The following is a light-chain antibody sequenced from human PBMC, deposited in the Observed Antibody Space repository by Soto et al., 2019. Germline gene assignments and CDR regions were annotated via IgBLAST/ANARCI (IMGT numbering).Light chain of an antibody. Sequence: EIVLTQSPGTLSLSPGERATLSCRASQTVSGNYVAWYQQKPGQTPRLLIYGASSRATDIPDRFSGSGSGTDFTLTITRLEPEDFAAYHCQQYGDSPLTFGGGTKVDNK. J-gene: IGKJ4*01. CDR3: QQYGDSPLT. V-gene: IGKV3-20*01. CDR1: QTVSGNY. CDR2: GAS.